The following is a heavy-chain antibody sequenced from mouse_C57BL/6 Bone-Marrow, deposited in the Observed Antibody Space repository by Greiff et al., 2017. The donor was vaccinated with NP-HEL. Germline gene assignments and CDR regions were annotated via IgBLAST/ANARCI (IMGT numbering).Heavy chain of an antibody. CDR3: ARQNYYYGSSWNY. D-gene: IGHD1-1*01. CDR1: GFTFSSYG. Sequence: EVKLQESGGDLVKPGGSLKLSCAASGFTFSSYGMSWVRQTPDKRLEWVATISSGGSYTYYPDSVKGRFTISRDNAKNTLYLQMSSLKSEDTAMYYCARQNYYYGSSWNYWGQGTTLTVSS. CDR2: ISSGGSYT. V-gene: IGHV5-6*01. J-gene: IGHJ2*01.